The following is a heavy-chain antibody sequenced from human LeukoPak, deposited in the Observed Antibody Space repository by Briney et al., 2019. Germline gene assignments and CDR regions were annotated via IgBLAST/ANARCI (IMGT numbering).Heavy chain of an antibody. CDR3: ARGTVASGYSYGDYYYYGMDV. CDR1: GFTFSSYA. CDR2: ISYDGSNK. D-gene: IGHD5-18*01. V-gene: IGHV3-30-3*01. J-gene: IGHJ6*02. Sequence: GGSLRLSCAASGFTFSSYAMHWVRQAPGKGLEWEAVISYDGSNKYYADSVKGRFTISRDNSENTLYLQMNSLRAEDTAVYYCARGTVASGYSYGDYYYYGMDVWGQGTTVTVSS.